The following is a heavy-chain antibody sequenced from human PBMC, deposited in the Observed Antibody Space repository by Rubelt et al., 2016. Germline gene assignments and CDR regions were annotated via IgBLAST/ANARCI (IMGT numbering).Heavy chain of an antibody. V-gene: IGHV1-18*01. CDR2: ISAYNGNT. J-gene: IGHJ4*02. Sequence: QVQLVQSGAEVKKPGASVKVSCKASGYTFTSYGISWVRQAPGQGLEWMGWISAYNGNTNYAQKHQGRVTMTTDTSTGTAYMELRSLGSDDTAVYYCARDLTYNLPAYWGQGTLVTVSS. CDR3: ARDLTYNLPAY. CDR1: GYTFTSYG. D-gene: IGHD1-1*01.